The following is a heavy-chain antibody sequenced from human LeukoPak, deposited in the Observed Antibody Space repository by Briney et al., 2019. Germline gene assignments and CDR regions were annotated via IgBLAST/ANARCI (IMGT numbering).Heavy chain of an antibody. CDR3: ARDGLGLDAFDI. J-gene: IGHJ3*02. V-gene: IGHV4-59*01. Sequence: SETLSLTCTVSGGSISSYYWSWLRQPPGKGLEWIGYIYYSGSTNYNPSLKSRVTISVDTSKNQFSLKLSSVTAADTAVYYCARDGLGLDAFDIWGQGTMVTVSS. CDR2: IYYSGST. D-gene: IGHD3-22*01. CDR1: GGSISSYY.